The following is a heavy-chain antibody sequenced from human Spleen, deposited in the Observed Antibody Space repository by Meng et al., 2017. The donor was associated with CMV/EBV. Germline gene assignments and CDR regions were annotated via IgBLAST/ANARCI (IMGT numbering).Heavy chain of an antibody. D-gene: IGHD6-19*01. V-gene: IGHV1-18*01. CDR1: GYTFTSYG. J-gene: IGHJ4*02. Sequence: ASVKVSCKASGYTFTSYGISWVRQAPGQGLEWMGWISAYNGNTNYAQKLQGRVTMTTDTSTSTAYMELRSLRSDDTALFYCARGDSGTTWLVFDYWGLGTLVTVSS. CDR2: ISAYNGNT. CDR3: ARGDSGTTWLVFDY.